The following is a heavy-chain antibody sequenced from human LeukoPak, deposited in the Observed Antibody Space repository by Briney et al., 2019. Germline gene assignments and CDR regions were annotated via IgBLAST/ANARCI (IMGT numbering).Heavy chain of an antibody. CDR3: AGIVGATDAFDI. V-gene: IGHV3-53*04. CDR2: IYSGGST. Sequence: GVSLRLSCAASGFIVSSIYMKWLRQAPGKGLEWVSDIYSGGSTYYADSVKGRFTVFRHNSKNTLFLQMNSLRAEDTAVYYCAGIVGATDAFDIWGQGTMVTVSS. J-gene: IGHJ3*02. CDR1: GFIVSSIY. D-gene: IGHD1-26*01.